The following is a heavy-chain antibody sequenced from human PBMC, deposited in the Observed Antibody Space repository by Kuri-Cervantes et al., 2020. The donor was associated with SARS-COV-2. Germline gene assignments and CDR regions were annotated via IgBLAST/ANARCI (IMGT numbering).Heavy chain of an antibody. Sequence: GSLRLSCAVYGGSFSGYYWSWIRQPPGKGLEWIGEINHSGSTNYNPSLKSRVTISVDTSKNQFSLKLSSVTAADTAVYYCARHRYSYGTPDWFDPWGQGTLVTDSS. V-gene: IGHV4-34*01. J-gene: IGHJ5*02. CDR3: ARHRYSYGTPDWFDP. D-gene: IGHD5-18*01. CDR2: INHSGST. CDR1: GGSFSGYY.